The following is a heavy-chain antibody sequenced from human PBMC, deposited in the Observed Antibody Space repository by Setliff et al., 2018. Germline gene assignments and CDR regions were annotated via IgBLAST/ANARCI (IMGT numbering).Heavy chain of an antibody. D-gene: IGHD3-3*01. J-gene: IGHJ2*01. CDR1: GGSISGTINY. V-gene: IGHV4-39*07. CDR2: IYYLGST. Sequence: PSETLSLTCTVSGGSISGTINYWVWIRQPPGKGLEWIGHIYYLGSTYYNPSLESRLTMSVDTAKNQFSLKLTSVTAADTAIYYCATLPLETTNYFDLWGRGTLVTVSS. CDR3: ATLPLETTNYFDL.